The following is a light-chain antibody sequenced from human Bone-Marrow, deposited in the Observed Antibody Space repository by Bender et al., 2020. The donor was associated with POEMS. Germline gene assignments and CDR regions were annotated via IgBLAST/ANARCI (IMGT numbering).Light chain of an antibody. V-gene: IGLV1-36*01. CDR2: YDD. CDR1: SSNIGNHG. J-gene: IGLJ3*02. CDR3: SDWDDSLSGWV. Sequence: QSVVTQPPSLSEAPRQRVTISCSGSSSNIGNHGVNWYQQLPGEAPKLLIYYDDLLTPGVSDRVSASKSGTAASLAISELQSEDGALYYCSDWDDSLSGWVFGGGTKLTVL.